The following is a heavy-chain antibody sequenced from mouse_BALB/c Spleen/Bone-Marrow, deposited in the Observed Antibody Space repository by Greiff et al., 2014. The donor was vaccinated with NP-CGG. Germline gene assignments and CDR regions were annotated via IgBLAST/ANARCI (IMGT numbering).Heavy chain of an antibody. CDR1: GYSFTSYV. J-gene: IGHJ2*01. Sequence: EVQVVESGPELVKPGASVKMSCKASGYSFTSYVMHWVKQKPGQGLEWIGFINPYNDGTKYNEKFKGKATLTSDKSSSTAYMELSSLTSEDSAVYYCARPRQLGLPYHFDYWGQGTTLTVSS. D-gene: IGHD3-2*01. CDR2: INPYNDGT. CDR3: ARPRQLGLPYHFDY. V-gene: IGHV1-14*01.